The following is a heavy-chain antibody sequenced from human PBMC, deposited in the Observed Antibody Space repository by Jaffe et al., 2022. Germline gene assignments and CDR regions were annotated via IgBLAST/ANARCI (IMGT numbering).Heavy chain of an antibody. CDR1: GYTFTSYA. CDR3: ARGGYGSGSYYSTKFDY. Sequence: QVQLVQSGSELKKPGASVKVSCKASGYTFTSYAMNWVRQAPGQGLEWMGWINTNTGNPTYAQGFTGRFVFSLDTSVSTAYLQISSLKAEDTAVYYCARGGYGSGSYYSTKFDYWGQGTLVTVSS. V-gene: IGHV7-4-1*02. D-gene: IGHD3-10*01. CDR2: INTNTGNP. J-gene: IGHJ4*02.